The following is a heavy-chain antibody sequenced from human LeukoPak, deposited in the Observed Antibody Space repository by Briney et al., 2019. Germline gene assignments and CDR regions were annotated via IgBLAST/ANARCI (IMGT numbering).Heavy chain of an antibody. J-gene: IGHJ4*02. CDR3: ARVEHYYDSSGYPFDY. CDR1: GGSFSGYY. CDR2: INHSGST. V-gene: IGHV4-34*01. Sequence: PSETLSLTCAVYGGSFSGYYWSWLRQPPGKGLEWIGEINHSGSTNYNPSLKSRVTISVDTSKNQFSLKLSSVTAADTAVYYCARVEHYYDSSGYPFDYWGQGTLVTVSS. D-gene: IGHD3-22*01.